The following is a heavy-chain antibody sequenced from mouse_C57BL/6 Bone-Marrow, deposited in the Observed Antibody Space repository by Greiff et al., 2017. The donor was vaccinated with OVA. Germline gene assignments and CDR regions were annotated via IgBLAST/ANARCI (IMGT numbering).Heavy chain of an antibody. CDR2: IDPENGDT. D-gene: IGHD2-4*01. CDR3: TPIYYDYNFDY. Sequence: EVQLQQSGAELVRPGASVKLSCTASGFNIKDDYMHWVKQRPEQGLEWIGWIDPENGDTEYASKFQGKATIPADTSSNTAYLQLSSLTSEDTAVYYCTPIYYDYNFDYWGQGTTLTVSS. V-gene: IGHV14-4*01. J-gene: IGHJ2*01. CDR1: GFNIKDDY.